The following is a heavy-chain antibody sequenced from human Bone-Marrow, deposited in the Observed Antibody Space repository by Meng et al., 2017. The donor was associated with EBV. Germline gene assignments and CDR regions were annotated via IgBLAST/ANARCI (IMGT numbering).Heavy chain of an antibody. CDR1: GFTLSSYW. J-gene: IGHJ5*02. Sequence: GHVWGCGGVLVQSGGSLRLSCAASGFTLSSYWMHWVREAPGKGLVWVSRINSDGSSTSYADSVKGRFTISRDNAKNTLYLQMNSLRAEDTAVYYCASPMVQGVTWGQGTLVTVSS. CDR3: ASPMVQGVT. D-gene: IGHD3-10*01. CDR2: INSDGSST. V-gene: IGHV3-74*02.